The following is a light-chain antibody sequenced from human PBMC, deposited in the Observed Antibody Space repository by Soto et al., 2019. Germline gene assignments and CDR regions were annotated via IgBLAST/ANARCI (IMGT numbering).Light chain of an antibody. CDR3: QQRSNWPPS. V-gene: IGKV3-11*01. J-gene: IGKJ3*01. CDR1: QSVSSY. CDR2: DAS. Sequence: EIVLTQSPATLLLSPGERATISYRASQSVSSYLAWCQQKPGQAPRLLIYDASNRATGIPARFSGSGSGTDFTLTISSLEPEDFAVYYGQQRSNWPPSFGPGTKVDIK.